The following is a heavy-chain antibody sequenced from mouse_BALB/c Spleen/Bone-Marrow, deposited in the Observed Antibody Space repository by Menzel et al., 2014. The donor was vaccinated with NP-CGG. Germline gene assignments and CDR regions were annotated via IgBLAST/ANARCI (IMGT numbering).Heavy chain of an antibody. CDR2: INPYNGGT. V-gene: IGHV1-37*01. J-gene: IGHJ3*01. Sequence: VQLQQSGPEVVKPGASMKMSCKASGYSFTGYTMNWVKQSHGKNLEWIGLINPYNGGTHYNQKFKGKATLTVDKSSSTAYMEFLSLTSEDSAVYYCAREGDYDYAWFAYWGQGTLITVSA. CDR3: AREGDYDYAWFAY. D-gene: IGHD2-4*01. CDR1: GYSFTGYT.